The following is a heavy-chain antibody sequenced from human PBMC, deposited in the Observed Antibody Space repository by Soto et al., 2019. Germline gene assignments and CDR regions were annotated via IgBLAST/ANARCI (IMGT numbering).Heavy chain of an antibody. D-gene: IGHD5-12*01. V-gene: IGHV1-2*02. CDR3: ARVSVDVPE. CDR1: VHTFIAYY. J-gene: IGHJ4*02. Sequence: QLVQSGAEVKKPGASVLVSCKTSVHTFIAYYIHWVRQAPGQGLEWMGWIDPKSGGTTYEQKFLGRVTMTRDTSINTAYMDLNRLTSDDTAVYYCARVSVDVPEWGQGTLITVSS. CDR2: IDPKSGGT.